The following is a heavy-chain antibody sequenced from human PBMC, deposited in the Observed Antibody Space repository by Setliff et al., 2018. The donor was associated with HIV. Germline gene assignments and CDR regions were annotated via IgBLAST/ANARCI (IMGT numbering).Heavy chain of an antibody. CDR2: IIPMYGVT. CDR1: GGTFSSYV. D-gene: IGHD3-10*01. Sequence: SVKVSCKASGGTFSSYVISWVRQAPGQGPEWMGGIIPMYGVTNYAQKLQGRVTITTDESTSTAYMELSSLRSEDTAVYYCARSVIGYYYYGMDVWGQGTLVTVSS. CDR3: ARSVIGYYYYGMDV. V-gene: IGHV1-69*05. J-gene: IGHJ6*02.